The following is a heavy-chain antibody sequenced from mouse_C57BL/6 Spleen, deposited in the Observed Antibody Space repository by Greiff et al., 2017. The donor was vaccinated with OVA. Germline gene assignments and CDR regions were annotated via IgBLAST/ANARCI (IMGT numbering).Heavy chain of an antibody. Sequence: EVKLVESGPGLVKPSQSLSLTCSVTGYSITSGYYWNWIRQFPGTKLEWMGYISYDGSNNSNPSLKNRISITRDTSKNQFFLKLNSVTTEDTATYYCARGEWYYDGYPFAYWGQGTLVTVSA. V-gene: IGHV3-6*01. CDR2: ISYDGSN. J-gene: IGHJ3*01. CDR1: GYSITSGYY. CDR3: ARGEWYYDGYPFAY. D-gene: IGHD2-3*01.